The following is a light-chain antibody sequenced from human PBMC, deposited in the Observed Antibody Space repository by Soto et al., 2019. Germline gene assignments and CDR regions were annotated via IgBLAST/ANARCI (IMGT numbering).Light chain of an antibody. CDR2: DVS. V-gene: IGLV2-14*01. Sequence: QSDLTQPASVSGAHGESITISCNGTSSDVGGYNYVSWYQQHPGKAPKFMIYDVSNRPSGVSTRFSGSKSGNTASLTISGLQAEDEADYYCNSYTTSNTRQIVFGTGTKVTVL. CDR1: SSDVGGYNY. J-gene: IGLJ1*01. CDR3: NSYTTSNTRQIV.